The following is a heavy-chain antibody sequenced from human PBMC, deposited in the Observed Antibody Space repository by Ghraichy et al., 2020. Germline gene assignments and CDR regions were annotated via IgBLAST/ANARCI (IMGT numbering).Heavy chain of an antibody. D-gene: IGHD5-12*01. V-gene: IGHV4-59*08. CDR1: GGSIRGPY. Sequence: AGSLSLICSVSGGSIRGPYWSWIRQPPGKGLEWIGFVHYSGNTDYSPSIKSRATISLDTPRNQFSLTLTSVTAADTAIYDCARRGRGYSLVYYGLDVWGQGTTVTVSS. CDR2: VHYSGNT. J-gene: IGHJ6*02. CDR3: ARRGRGYSLVYYGLDV.